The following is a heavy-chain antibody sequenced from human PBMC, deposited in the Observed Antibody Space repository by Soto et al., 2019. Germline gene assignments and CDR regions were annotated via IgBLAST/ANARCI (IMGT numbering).Heavy chain of an antibody. D-gene: IGHD3-10*01. V-gene: IGHV1-8*01. CDR1: GYTFTSYD. CDR2: LNPNSGNT. Sequence: QVQLVQSGAEVKKPGASVKVSCKASGYTFTSYDINWVRQATGQGLEWMGWLNPNSGNTGYAQKFQGRVTMTRNTSISTAYRELSSLRSEDTAVYYCARAVRVRGNWFDPWGQGTLVTVSS. CDR3: ARAVRVRGNWFDP. J-gene: IGHJ5*02.